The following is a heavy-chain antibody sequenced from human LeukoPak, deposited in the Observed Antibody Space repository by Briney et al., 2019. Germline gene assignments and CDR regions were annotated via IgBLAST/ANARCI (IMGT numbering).Heavy chain of an antibody. Sequence: GRSLRLSCAASGFTFSSYGMHWVRQAPGKGLEWVAVISYDGSNKYYADSVKGRFTISRDNSKNTLYLQMNSLRAEDTAVYYCAKMASSSSSHYFDYWGPGTLVTVSS. CDR1: GFTFSSYG. V-gene: IGHV3-30*18. J-gene: IGHJ4*02. D-gene: IGHD6-6*01. CDR3: AKMASSSSSHYFDY. CDR2: ISYDGSNK.